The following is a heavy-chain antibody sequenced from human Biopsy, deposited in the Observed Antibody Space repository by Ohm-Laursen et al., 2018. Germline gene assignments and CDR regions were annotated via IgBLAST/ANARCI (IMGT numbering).Heavy chain of an antibody. V-gene: IGHV3-15*01. D-gene: IGHD4-17*01. J-gene: IGHJ4*02. Sequence: SLRLSCTASGFTFSNAWMSWVRQAPGKGLEWVGRIKSKTDGETADYAAPVKGRFAMSRDDSKNTLYLQMNSLRADDTAVYYCALAAAQTVTHFDYWGQGTLVTVSS. CDR2: IKSKTDGETA. CDR1: GFTFSNAW. CDR3: ALAAAQTVTHFDY.